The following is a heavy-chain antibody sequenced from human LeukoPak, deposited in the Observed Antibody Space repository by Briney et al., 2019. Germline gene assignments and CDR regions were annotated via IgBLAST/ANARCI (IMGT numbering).Heavy chain of an antibody. CDR3: ARGSSWGSDFWSGYARLDAFDI. J-gene: IGHJ3*02. V-gene: IGHV4-34*01. D-gene: IGHD3-3*01. CDR1: GGSFSGYY. Sequence: SETLSLTCAAYGGSFSGYYWSWIRQPPGKGLEWIGEVNHGASTNYNPSLKSRVTISVDTSKNQFFLKLNSVTAVDTAVYYCARGSSWGSDFWSGYARLDAFDIWGQGTMVTVSS. CDR2: VNHGAST.